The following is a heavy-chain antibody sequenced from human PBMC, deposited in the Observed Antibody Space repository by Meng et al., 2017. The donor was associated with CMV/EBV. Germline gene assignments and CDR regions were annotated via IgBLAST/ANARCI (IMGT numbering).Heavy chain of an antibody. CDR1: GFTFSSYS. Sequence: GESLKISCAASGFTFSSYSMNWVRQAPGKGLEWVSSISSSSSYIYYADSVKGRFTISRDNAKNSLYLQMNSLRAEDTALYYCAKANYPFSGGFDYWGQGTLVTVSS. CDR3: AKANYPFSGGFDY. CDR2: ISSSSSYI. J-gene: IGHJ4*02. D-gene: IGHD5-24*01. V-gene: IGHV3-21*04.